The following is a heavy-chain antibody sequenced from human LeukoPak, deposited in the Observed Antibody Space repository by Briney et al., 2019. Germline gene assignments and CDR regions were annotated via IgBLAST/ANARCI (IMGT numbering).Heavy chain of an antibody. CDR2: INPDGSQK. D-gene: IGHD5-24*01. CDR1: GFTFRVNW. J-gene: IGHJ4*02. CDR3: AKLLGTATTYDS. Sequence: GGSLTLSCEASGFTFRVNWMSWVRQAPGKGLEWVASINPDGSQKLYVDSVKGRFTISRDNTKGSLYRQMNSLGAEDTAMYYCAKLLGTATTYDSWGQGTRVTVSS. V-gene: IGHV3-7*01.